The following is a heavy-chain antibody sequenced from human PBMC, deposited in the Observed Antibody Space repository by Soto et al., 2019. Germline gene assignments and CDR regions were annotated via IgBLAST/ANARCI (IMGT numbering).Heavy chain of an antibody. V-gene: IGHV3-30*18. CDR3: ANSWTTLTTGFDF. Sequence: GGALRLSCVASGFTFSNYAMHWVRQAPGKGLGWVAVISSDGSEKYYLDSVRDRFTISRDNSKNTLYLQMNNLRPEDTAMYYCANSWTTLTTGFDFWGQGALVTVSS. D-gene: IGHD4-17*01. J-gene: IGHJ4*02. CDR1: GFTFSNYA. CDR2: ISSDGSEK.